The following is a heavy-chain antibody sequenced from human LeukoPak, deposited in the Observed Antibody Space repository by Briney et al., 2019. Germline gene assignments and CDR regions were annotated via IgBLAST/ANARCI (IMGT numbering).Heavy chain of an antibody. Sequence: GGSLRLSCAASGFTFSSYAMSWVRQAPGKGLEWVSAISGSGGSTYYADSVKGRFTISRDNSKNTLYLQMNSLRAEDTAVYYCAKDSYYYDSSGYYYDYWGQGTLVTVSS. CDR1: GFTFSSYA. CDR2: ISGSGGST. CDR3: AKDSYYYDSSGYYYDY. V-gene: IGHV3-23*01. J-gene: IGHJ4*02. D-gene: IGHD3-22*01.